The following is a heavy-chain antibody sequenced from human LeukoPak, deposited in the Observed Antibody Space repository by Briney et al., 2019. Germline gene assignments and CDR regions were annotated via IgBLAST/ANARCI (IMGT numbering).Heavy chain of an antibody. Sequence: GGSLRLSCAASGLSFNSYGMHWVRQAPAKGLEWVSAISGRDDNTYYADSVKGRFTISRDNSKTTLYLQMNSLRVEDTAVYYCAKRSDYGGERNYFDYWGQGTPVTVSS. D-gene: IGHD4-23*01. CDR1: GLSFNSYG. V-gene: IGHV3-23*01. CDR3: AKRSDYGGERNYFDY. CDR2: ISGRDDNT. J-gene: IGHJ4*02.